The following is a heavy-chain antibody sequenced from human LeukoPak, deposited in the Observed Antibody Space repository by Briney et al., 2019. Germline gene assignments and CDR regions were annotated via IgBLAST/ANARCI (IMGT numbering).Heavy chain of an antibody. CDR2: MNPNSGNT. V-gene: IGHV1-8*01. CDR1: GYTFTSYD. D-gene: IGHD4-23*01. CDR3: ARDNSVEDTAWWFDP. Sequence: ASVKVSCKASGYTFTSYDINWVRQATGQGLEWMGWMNPNSGNTGYAQKFQGRVTMTRDMSTSTDYMELSSLRSEDTAVYYCARDNSVEDTAWWFDPWGQGTLVTVSS. J-gene: IGHJ5*02.